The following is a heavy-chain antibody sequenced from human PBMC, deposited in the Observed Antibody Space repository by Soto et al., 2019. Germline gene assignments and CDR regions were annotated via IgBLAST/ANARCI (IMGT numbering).Heavy chain of an antibody. J-gene: IGHJ4*02. CDR1: GFTFSSYA. CDR2: ISGSGGRT. Sequence: EVQLLESGGGLVQPGGSLRLSCAASGFTFSSYAMSWVRQAPGKGLEWVSAISGSGGRTYYADSVKGRFTISRDNSKNTLYLQMNSQRAEDTAVYYCAALIVVVMYPDYWGQVTLVTVSS. V-gene: IGHV3-23*01. CDR3: AALIVVVMYPDY. D-gene: IGHD3-22*01.